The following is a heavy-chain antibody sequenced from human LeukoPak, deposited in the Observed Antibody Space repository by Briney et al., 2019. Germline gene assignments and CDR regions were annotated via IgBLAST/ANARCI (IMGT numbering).Heavy chain of an antibody. Sequence: SVKVSCKASGGTFSSYAISWVRQAPGQGLEWMGGIIPIYGTANYAQKFQGRVTITADESTSTAYMELSSLRSEDTAVYYCARDLGGAYYYDSSGYSMFDYWGQGTLVTVSS. V-gene: IGHV1-69*13. J-gene: IGHJ4*02. CDR1: GGTFSSYA. CDR3: ARDLGGAYYYDSSGYSMFDY. CDR2: IIPIYGTA. D-gene: IGHD3-22*01.